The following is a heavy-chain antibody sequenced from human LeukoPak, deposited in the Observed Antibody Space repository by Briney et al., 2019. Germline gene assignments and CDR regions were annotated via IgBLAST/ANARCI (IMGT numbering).Heavy chain of an antibody. D-gene: IGHD5-18*01. CDR2: ISWNSGSI. V-gene: IGHV3-9*01. J-gene: IGHJ4*02. CDR1: GFTFDNYA. CDR3: AKDKGGYNYAYDY. Sequence: GGSLRLSCAASGFTFDNYAMHWVRQAPGKGLEWVSAISWNSGSIDYADSVKGRFTISRDNAKNSLYLQMNSLRAEDTALYYCAKDKGGYNYAYDYWGQGTLVTVSS.